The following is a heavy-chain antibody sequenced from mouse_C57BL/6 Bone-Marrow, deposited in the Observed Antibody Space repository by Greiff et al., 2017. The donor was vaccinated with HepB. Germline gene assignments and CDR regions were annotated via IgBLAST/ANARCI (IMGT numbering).Heavy chain of an antibody. V-gene: IGHV1-5*01. Sequence: EVQLQQSGTVLARPGASVKMSCKTSGYTFTSYWMHWVKQRPGQGLEWIGAIYPGNSDTSYNQKFKGKAKLTAVTSASTAYMELSSLTTEDSAVYYCTRSITTVGDDYWGQGTTLTVSS. CDR2: IYPGNSDT. D-gene: IGHD1-1*01. CDR3: TRSITTVGDDY. J-gene: IGHJ2*01. CDR1: GYTFTSYW.